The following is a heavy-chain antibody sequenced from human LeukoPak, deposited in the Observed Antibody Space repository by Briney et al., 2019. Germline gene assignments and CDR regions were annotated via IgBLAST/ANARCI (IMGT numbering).Heavy chain of an antibody. CDR1: GFTFRSYA. CDR3: AKGGEQWLVFDWFHP. V-gene: IGHV3-23*01. D-gene: IGHD6-19*01. Sequence: GGSLRLSCAASGFTFRSYAMSWVRQAPGKGLEWVSAISGSGGSTYYADSVKGRFTISRDNSKNTLYLQMNSLRAEDTAVYYCAKGGEQWLVFDWFHPWGQGTLVTVSS. CDR2: ISGSGGST. J-gene: IGHJ5*02.